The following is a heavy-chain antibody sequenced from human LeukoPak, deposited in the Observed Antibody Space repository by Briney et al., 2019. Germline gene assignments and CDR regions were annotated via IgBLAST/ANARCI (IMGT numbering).Heavy chain of an antibody. Sequence: GGSLRLSCAASGFTFTTYWMHWVRQAPGKGLVWVSHINSDGSITSYVDSVKGRFTISRDNAKNTLYLQMNSLRAEDTAVYYCARDAVDTANAVWGQGTTVTVSS. J-gene: IGHJ6*02. CDR1: GFTFTTYW. D-gene: IGHD5-18*01. CDR2: INSDGSIT. V-gene: IGHV3-74*01. CDR3: ARDAVDTANAV.